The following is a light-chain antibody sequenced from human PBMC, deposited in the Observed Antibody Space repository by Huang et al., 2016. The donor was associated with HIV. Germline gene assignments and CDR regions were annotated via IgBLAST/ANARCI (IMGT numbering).Light chain of an antibody. J-gene: IGKJ2*01. CDR3: MQGTHWPPYT. CDR1: QSLEYSDGNTY. V-gene: IGKV2-30*01. CDR2: NVF. Sequence: DVVLNQSPLSLPVTLGQSASISCRSSQSLEYSDGNTYLSWFHQRPGQSPRRLIYNVFKRDSGVPDRFSGSGSGTDFTLKISRVDAEDVGIYYCMQGTHWPPYTFGQGTKLEI.